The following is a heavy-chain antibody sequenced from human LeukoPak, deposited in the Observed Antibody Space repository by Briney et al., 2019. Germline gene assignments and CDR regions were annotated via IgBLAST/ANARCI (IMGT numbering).Heavy chain of an antibody. CDR3: AHYDFWSGHALDI. V-gene: IGHV3-66*01. CDR1: ESIVSGNY. J-gene: IGHJ3*02. D-gene: IGHD3-3*01. Sequence: GGSLRLSCAASESIVSGNYMTWVRQAPGKGLEWLSVIYTGGGTYYADSVKGRFTISRDTSRTTVYLQMNSLRGDDTAIYYCAHYDFWSGHALDIWGQGTMVTVSS. CDR2: IYTGGGT.